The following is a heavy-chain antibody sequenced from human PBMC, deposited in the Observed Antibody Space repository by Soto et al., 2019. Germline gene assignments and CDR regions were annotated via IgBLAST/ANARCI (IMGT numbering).Heavy chain of an antibody. J-gene: IGHJ4*02. Sequence: QVQLVESGGGVVQPGRSLRLSCAASGFTFSSYGMHWVRQAPGKGLEWVAVISYDGSNKYYADSVKGRLTISRDNSKNTLYLQMNSLRAEDTAVYYCANASQPQWLVRAAFDYWGQGTLVTVSS. D-gene: IGHD6-19*01. CDR3: ANASQPQWLVRAAFDY. V-gene: IGHV3-30*18. CDR1: GFTFSSYG. CDR2: ISYDGSNK.